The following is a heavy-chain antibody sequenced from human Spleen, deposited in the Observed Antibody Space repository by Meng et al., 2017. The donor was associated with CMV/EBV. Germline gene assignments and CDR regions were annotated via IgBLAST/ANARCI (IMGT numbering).Heavy chain of an antibody. J-gene: IGHJ4*02. D-gene: IGHD3-10*01. V-gene: IGHV5-51*01. CDR2: IYPDDSDT. CDR3: ARRKGDGTERGLDY. Sequence: GSGYTFSDYWIGWVRQMPGKGLEWMGLIYPDDSDTRYTPSFQGQVTMSADRSINTAYLQWSSLKASDTAIYYCARRKGDGTERGLDYWGQGTLVTVSS. CDR1: GYTFSDYW.